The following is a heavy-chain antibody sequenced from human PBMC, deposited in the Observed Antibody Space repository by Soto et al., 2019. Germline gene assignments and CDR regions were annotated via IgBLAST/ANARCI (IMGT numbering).Heavy chain of an antibody. CDR1: GGSIRSSNYY. V-gene: IGHV4-39*01. CDR2: IYYSGDT. D-gene: IGHD6-13*01. CDR3: ASLQVPGNFDY. Sequence: QLQLQESGPGLVKPSETLSLTCTVSGGSIRSSNYYWAWVRQPPGKGLEWIANIYYSGDTYFHPSLRNRLTVSVDTSKNQFSLKLSSLTAADTDMYYCASLQVPGNFDYWGQGTLVTVSS. J-gene: IGHJ4*02.